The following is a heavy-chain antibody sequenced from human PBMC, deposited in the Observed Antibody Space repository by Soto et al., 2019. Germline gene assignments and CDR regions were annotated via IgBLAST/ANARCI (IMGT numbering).Heavy chain of an antibody. Sequence: SETPLHPYPSAGVSLSNLDGLLLRQPPGKGLEWIGYIYYSGSSNYNPSLKSRVTISLDTSKNQFSLKLNSVTTADTAVYFCARPHSGAYWGAFDVWGQGTMVTV. D-gene: IGHD1-26*01. CDR1: GVSLSNLD. J-gene: IGHJ3*01. CDR3: ARPHSGAYWGAFDV. V-gene: IGHV4-59*11. CDR2: IYYSGSS.